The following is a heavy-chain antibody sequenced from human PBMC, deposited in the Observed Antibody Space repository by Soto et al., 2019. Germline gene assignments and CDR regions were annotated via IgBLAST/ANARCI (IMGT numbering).Heavy chain of an antibody. Sequence: VQLAESGGGVVQPGRSLRLSCVASGFTFSSYGMSWVRQAPGKGLEWVAVISNDGNYDFYADSVKGRVTISRDNSKNTLLLQMNSLKPEDTALYFCVKGRGANCRDPTCYMFDSWGQGERVTVS. CDR2: ISNDGNYD. D-gene: IGHD2-2*01. CDR3: VKGRGANCRDPTCYMFDS. V-gene: IGHV3-30*18. J-gene: IGHJ4*02. CDR1: GFTFSSYG.